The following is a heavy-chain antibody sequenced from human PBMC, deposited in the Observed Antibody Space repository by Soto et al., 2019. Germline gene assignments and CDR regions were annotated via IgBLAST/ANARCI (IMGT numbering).Heavy chain of an antibody. V-gene: IGHV1-69*13. CDR1: GGTFSSYA. D-gene: IGHD1-7*01. Sequence: ASVKVSCKASGGTFSSYAISWVRQAPGQGLEWMGGIIPIFGTANYAQKFQGRVTITADESTSTAHMELSSLRSEDTAVYYCASSITGTTGDYYYYYGMDVWGQGTTVTVSS. CDR3: ASSITGTTGDYYYYYGMDV. CDR2: IIPIFGTA. J-gene: IGHJ6*02.